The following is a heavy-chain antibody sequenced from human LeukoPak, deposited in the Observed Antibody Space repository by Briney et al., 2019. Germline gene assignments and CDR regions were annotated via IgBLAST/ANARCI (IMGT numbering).Heavy chain of an antibody. V-gene: IGHV3-48*01. J-gene: IGHJ4*02. Sequence: GGSLRLSCAASGFTFSSYSMNWVRQAPGKGLEWVSYISSSSSTIYYADSVKGRFTISRDNAKNSLYLQMNSLRAEDTAVYYCARGMVYSSWSSPLIDYWGQGTLVTVSS. CDR1: GFTFSSYS. CDR3: ARGMVYSSWSSPLIDY. D-gene: IGHD6-13*01. CDR2: ISSSSSTI.